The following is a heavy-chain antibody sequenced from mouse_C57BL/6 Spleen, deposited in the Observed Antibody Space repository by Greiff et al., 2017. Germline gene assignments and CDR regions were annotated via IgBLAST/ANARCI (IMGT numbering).Heavy chain of an antibody. CDR1: GYTFTSYW. J-gene: IGHJ1*03. CDR2: IDPSDSYT. V-gene: IGHV1-50*01. Sequence: QQSCKASGYTFTSYWMQWVKQRPGQGLEWIGEIDPSDSYTNYNQKFKGKATLTVDTSSSTAYMQLSSLTSEDSAVYYCAKELGITTVVATRYFDVWGTGTTVTVSS. CDR3: AKELGITTVVATRYFDV. D-gene: IGHD1-1*01.